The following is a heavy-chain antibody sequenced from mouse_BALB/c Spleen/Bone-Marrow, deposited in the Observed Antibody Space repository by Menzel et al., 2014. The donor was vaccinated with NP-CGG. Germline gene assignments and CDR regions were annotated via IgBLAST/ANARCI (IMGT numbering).Heavy chain of an antibody. D-gene: IGHD1-1*01. CDR1: GFNIKDTY. J-gene: IGHJ3*01. V-gene: IGHV14-3*02. CDR2: IDPANGNT. Sequence: EVQLQQSGAELVKPGASVKLSCTASGFNIKDTYMHWVKQRPEQGLEWIGRIDPANGNTKYDPKFQGKATITADTSSYTAYLQLSSLTSEDTAVYYCASYYYGSAWFAYWGQGTLVTVSA. CDR3: ASYYYGSAWFAY.